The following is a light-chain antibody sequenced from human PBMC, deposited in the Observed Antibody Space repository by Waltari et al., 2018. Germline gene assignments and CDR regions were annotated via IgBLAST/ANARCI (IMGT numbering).Light chain of an antibody. J-gene: IGLJ2*01. Sequence: QSALTQPASVSGSPGQSITIPCPGTSSDVGGYNYVAWYQQHPGKAPKLIIYDVINRPSGVSHRFSGSKSGNTASLTISGLQAEDEADYYCSSFTITSTLVVFGGGTKLTVL. CDR1: SSDVGGYNY. CDR2: DVI. CDR3: SSFTITSTLVV. V-gene: IGLV2-14*03.